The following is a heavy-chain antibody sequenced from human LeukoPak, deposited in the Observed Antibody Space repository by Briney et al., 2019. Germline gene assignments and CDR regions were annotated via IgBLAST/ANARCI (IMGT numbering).Heavy chain of an antibody. CDR2: ISYDGSNK. V-gene: IGHV3-30*18. J-gene: IGHJ6*02. CDR1: GFTFSSYG. D-gene: IGHD1-1*01. CDR3: AKDTNKKYYYYYGMDV. Sequence: GGSLRLPCAASGFTFSSYGMHWVRQAPGKGLEWVAVISYDGSNKYYADSVKGRFTISRDNSKNTLYLQMNSLRAEDTAVYYCAKDTNKKYYYYYGMDVWGQGTTVTVSS.